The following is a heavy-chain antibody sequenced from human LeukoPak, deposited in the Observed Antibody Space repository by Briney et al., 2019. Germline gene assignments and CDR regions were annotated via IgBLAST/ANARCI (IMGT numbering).Heavy chain of an antibody. CDR1: GFTFSSYA. V-gene: IGHV3-30-3*01. D-gene: IGHD3-9*01. J-gene: IGHJ4*02. CDR2: ISYDGSNK. CDR3: AKDTYYDILTGYYTGFDY. Sequence: GRSLRLSCAASGFTFSSYAMHWVRQAPGKGLEWVAVISYDGSNKYYADSVKGRFTISRDNSKNTLYLQMNSLRAEDTAVYYCAKDTYYDILTGYYTGFDYWGQGTLVTVSS.